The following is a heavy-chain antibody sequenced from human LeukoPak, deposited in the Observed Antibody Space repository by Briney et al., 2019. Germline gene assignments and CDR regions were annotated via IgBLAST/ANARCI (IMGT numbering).Heavy chain of an antibody. J-gene: IGHJ6*02. CDR2: SQYSGST. V-gene: IGHV4-31*03. D-gene: IGHD4-17*01. Sequence: SETLSLTCTVSGASLSSGGYYWNWIRQHPGKGLGWIGHSQYSGSTYYNPSHQGRATVSVDTSKNRFCLKLRSVTAADTAVYYCARARSDYGDYIYYYYYGMDVWGQGTTVTVSS. CDR1: GASLSSGGYY. CDR3: ARARSDYGDYIYYYYYGMDV.